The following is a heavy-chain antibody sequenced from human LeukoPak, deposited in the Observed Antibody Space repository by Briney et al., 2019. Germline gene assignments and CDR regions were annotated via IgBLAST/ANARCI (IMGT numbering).Heavy chain of an antibody. CDR2: INAGNGYT. V-gene: IGHV1-3*01. D-gene: IGHD1-1*01. CDR1: GYTFTRYA. Sequence: GASVKVSCKSSGYTFTRYAMQWVRQAPGQRLEWMGYINAGNGYTKYSQKFQGRVAITRDTSANTAYMELSSLRSEDTAVYYCARELTSGTSGNYFDPWGQGTLVTVSS. J-gene: IGHJ5*02. CDR3: ARELTSGTSGNYFDP.